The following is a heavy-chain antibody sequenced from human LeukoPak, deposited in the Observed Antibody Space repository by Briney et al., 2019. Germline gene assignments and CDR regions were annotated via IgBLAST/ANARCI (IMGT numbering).Heavy chain of an antibody. CDR3: ARDWGWTTFDS. V-gene: IGHV3-7*01. CDR2: LNQGGNVW. D-gene: IGHD3-16*01. Sequence: GGSLRLSCAASGFTFSSHWMTWVRQAPGKGLEFVANLNQGGNVWNYVDSVRGRFTISRDNAKNSVHLQLNSLRVEDTAVYYCARDWGWTTFDSWGQGTLVAVSS. J-gene: IGHJ4*02. CDR1: GFTFSSHW.